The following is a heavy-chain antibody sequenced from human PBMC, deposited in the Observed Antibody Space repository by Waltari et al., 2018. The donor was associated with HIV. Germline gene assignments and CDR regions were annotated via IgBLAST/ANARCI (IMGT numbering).Heavy chain of an antibody. CDR2: ISAYNGNT. D-gene: IGHD3-10*01. J-gene: IGHJ5*02. V-gene: IGHV1-18*01. CDR3: ARDTYYYGSGSHDP. CDR1: GYTFTSYG. Sequence: QVQLVQSGAEVKKPGASVTVSCKASGYTFTSYGPTKMRQAPGQGLAWMGWISAYNGNTNYAQKLQGRVTMTTDTSTSTAYMELRSLRSDDTAVYYCARDTYYYGSGSHDPWGQGTLVTVSS.